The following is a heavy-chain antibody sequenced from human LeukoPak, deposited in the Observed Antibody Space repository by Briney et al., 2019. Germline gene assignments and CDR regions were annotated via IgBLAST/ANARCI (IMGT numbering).Heavy chain of an antibody. V-gene: IGHV3-23*01. J-gene: IGHJ6*03. D-gene: IGHD6-13*01. CDR1: GFTFSIYA. Sequence: PGGSLRLSCAASGFTFSIYAMSWVRQAPGKGLEWVSAIGGSGGSTYYADSVKGRFTISRDNSKNTLYLQMNSLRAEDTAVYYCASTMIGYSSSWPPYYYYYMDVWGKGTTVTISS. CDR2: IGGSGGST. CDR3: ASTMIGYSSSWPPYYYYYMDV.